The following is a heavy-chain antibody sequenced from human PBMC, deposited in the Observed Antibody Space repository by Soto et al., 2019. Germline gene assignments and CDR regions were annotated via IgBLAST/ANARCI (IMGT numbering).Heavy chain of an antibody. V-gene: IGHV4-31*03. CDR1: GAYISSGDYY. Sequence: SETLSLTCTVSGAYISSGDYYWNWIRQHPGKGLEWIGYIYYSGSTYYNPSLKSRVSISVDTSKYQFSLKLSSVTAADTAVYYCATIYDSSGYYYGNNWFDPWGQGTLVTVS. CDR2: IYYSGST. J-gene: IGHJ5*02. D-gene: IGHD3-22*01. CDR3: ATIYDSSGYYYGNNWFDP.